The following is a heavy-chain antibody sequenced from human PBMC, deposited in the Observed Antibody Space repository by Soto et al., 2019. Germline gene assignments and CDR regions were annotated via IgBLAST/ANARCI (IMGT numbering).Heavy chain of an antibody. Sequence: QVQLVQSGAEVKKPGSSVKVSCKASGGTFSSYAISWVRQAPGQGLEWMGGIIPIFGTANYAQQFQGRVTITAEKCRSQAYMEVSSLRSEDTAVYYCARGYCSSTSCGWMGIWFDPWGQGTLVSVSS. CDR2: IIPIFGTA. J-gene: IGHJ5*02. V-gene: IGHV1-69*06. CDR1: GGTFSSYA. CDR3: ARGYCSSTSCGWMGIWFDP. D-gene: IGHD2-2*01.